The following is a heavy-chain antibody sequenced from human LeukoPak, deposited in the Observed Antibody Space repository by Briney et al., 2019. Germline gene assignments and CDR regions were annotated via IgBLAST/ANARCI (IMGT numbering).Heavy chain of an antibody. CDR3: AKDRSGSIPDDAFDI. D-gene: IGHD3-3*01. CDR2: ISSGSSYI. J-gene: IGHJ3*02. V-gene: IGHV3-21*04. Sequence: GGSLRLSCAASGFTFSSYSMNWVRQAPGKGLEWVSSISSGSSYIYYADSVKGRFTISRDNSKNTLYLQMNSLRAEDTAVYYCAKDRSGSIPDDAFDIWGQGTMVTVSS. CDR1: GFTFSSYS.